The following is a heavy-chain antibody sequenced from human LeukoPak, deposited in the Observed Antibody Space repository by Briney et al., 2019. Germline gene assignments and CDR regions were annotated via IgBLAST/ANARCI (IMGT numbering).Heavy chain of an antibody. V-gene: IGHV1-2*02. CDR3: AREGYSSSYNYYMDV. CDR1: GYTFTGYY. Sequence: ASVKVSCKASGYTFTGYYMHWVRQAPGQGLEWMGWINPNSGGTNYAQKLQGRVTMTTGTSTSTAYMELRSLRSDDTAVYYCAREGYSSSYNYYMDVWGKGTTVTISS. J-gene: IGHJ6*03. D-gene: IGHD6-19*01. CDR2: INPNSGGT.